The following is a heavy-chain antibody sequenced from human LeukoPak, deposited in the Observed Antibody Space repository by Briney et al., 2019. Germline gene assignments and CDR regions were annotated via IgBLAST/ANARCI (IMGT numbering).Heavy chain of an antibody. CDR3: ARHRGGGSYFDY. D-gene: IGHD1-26*01. CDR2: IYYSGST. CDR1: GGSISSSSYY. V-gene: IGHV4-31*03. Sequence: SETLSLTCTVSGGSISSSSYYWGWIRQHPGKGLEWIGYIYYSGSTYYNPSLKSRVTISVDTSKNQFSLKLSSVTAADTAVYYCARHRGGGSYFDYWGQGTLVTVSS. J-gene: IGHJ4*02.